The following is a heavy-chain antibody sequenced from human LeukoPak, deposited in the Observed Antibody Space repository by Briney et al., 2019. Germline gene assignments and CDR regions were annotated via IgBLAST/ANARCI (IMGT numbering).Heavy chain of an antibody. Sequence: SETLSLTCAVYGGSFSGYYWSWIRQPPGKGLEWIGEINHSGSTNYNPSLKSRVTISVDTSKSQFSLKLSSVTAADTAVYYCARGIPGNYDFWSGYYRGYYFDYWGQGTLVTVSS. D-gene: IGHD3-3*01. CDR3: ARGIPGNYDFWSGYYRGYYFDY. CDR1: GGSFSGYY. V-gene: IGHV4-34*01. J-gene: IGHJ4*02. CDR2: INHSGST.